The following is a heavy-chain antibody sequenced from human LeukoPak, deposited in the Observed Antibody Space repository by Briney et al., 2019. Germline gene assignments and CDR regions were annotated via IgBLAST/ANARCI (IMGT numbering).Heavy chain of an antibody. CDR2: ISNSAGST. J-gene: IGHJ4*02. CDR3: AKDALISFRGAWSQFDS. CDR1: GFTFSNYA. V-gene: IGHV3-23*01. Sequence: GGSLRLSCAASGFTFSNYAMTWVRLAPGKGLEWVSGISNSAGSTYHADSVKGRFTISRDNSKNTLYLQMNSLRAEDTAVYYCAKDALISFRGAWSQFDSWGQGTLVTVSS. D-gene: IGHD3-16*02.